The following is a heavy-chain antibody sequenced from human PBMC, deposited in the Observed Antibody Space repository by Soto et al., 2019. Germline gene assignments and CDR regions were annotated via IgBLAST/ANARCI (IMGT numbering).Heavy chain of an antibody. J-gene: IGHJ5*02. CDR1: GGTFSSYA. V-gene: IGHV1-69*13. CDR2: IIPIFGTA. CDR3: AKTTGYYCSSTSCYSGWFDP. D-gene: IGHD2-2*02. Sequence: GASVKVSCKASGGTFSSYAISWVRQAPGQGLEWMGGIIPIFGTANYAQKFQGRVTITADESTSTAYMELSSLRSEDTAVYYCAKTTGYYCSSTSCYSGWFDPWGQGTLVTVSS.